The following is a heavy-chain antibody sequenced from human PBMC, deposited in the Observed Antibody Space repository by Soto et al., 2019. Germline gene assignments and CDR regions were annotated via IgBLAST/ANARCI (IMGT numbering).Heavy chain of an antibody. J-gene: IGHJ6*03. V-gene: IGHV2-26*01. CDR2: IFSNDEK. CDR1: GFSLSNCKVG. CDR3: ARILFGRAVAGGYFYMDV. D-gene: IGHD6-19*01. Sequence: HVALKESGPVLVNPTETLTLTCTVSGFSLSNCKVGVSWIRQPPGKALEWLAHIFSNDEKSYRTSLKSSLTISEDTSKSQVVLTMTNVDPVDTATYYCARILFGRAVAGGYFYMDVWGKGTTVTVSS.